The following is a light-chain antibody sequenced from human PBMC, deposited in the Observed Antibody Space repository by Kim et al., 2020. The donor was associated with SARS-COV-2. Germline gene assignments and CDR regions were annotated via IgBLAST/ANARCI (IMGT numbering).Light chain of an antibody. J-gene: IGLJ2*01. V-gene: IGLV1-44*01. CDR2: SND. Sequence: QPVLTQSPSASGTPGQRVTISCSGSTSNIGKNTVNWFQQLPGTAPKLLIFSNDQRPPGVPDRFSGSRSDTSASLAISGLRSEDEAEYYCAVWDDSLSGFLVFGGGTQLTVL. CDR1: TSNIGKNT. CDR3: AVWDDSLSGFLV.